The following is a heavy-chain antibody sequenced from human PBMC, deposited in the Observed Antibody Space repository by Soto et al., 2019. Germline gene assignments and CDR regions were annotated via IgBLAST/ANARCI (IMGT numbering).Heavy chain of an antibody. CDR2: IGTAGDT. CDR1: GFTFSSYD. CDR3: ARRAYGSGSYYKWDYYYYMDV. J-gene: IGHJ6*03. Sequence: GGSLRLSCAASGFTFSSYDMHWVRQATGKGLEWVSAIGTAGDTYYPGSVKGRFTISRENAKNSLYLQMNSLRAGDTAVYYCARRAYGSGSYYKWDYYYYMDVWGKGTTVTVSS. D-gene: IGHD3-10*01. V-gene: IGHV3-13*01.